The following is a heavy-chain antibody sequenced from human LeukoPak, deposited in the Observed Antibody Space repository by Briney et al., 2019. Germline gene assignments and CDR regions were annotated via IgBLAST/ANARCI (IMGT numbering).Heavy chain of an antibody. V-gene: IGHV4-34*01. CDR3: ARRTYYYNSSGRYNWFDP. CDR2: INHSGST. Sequence: TSETLSLTCAVYGGSFSGYYWSWIRQPPGKGLEWIGEINHSGSTNYNPSLKSRVTISVDTSKNQFSLKLSSVTAADTAVYYCARRTYYYNSSGRYNWFDPWGQGTLVTVSS. J-gene: IGHJ5*02. D-gene: IGHD3-22*01. CDR1: GGSFSGYY.